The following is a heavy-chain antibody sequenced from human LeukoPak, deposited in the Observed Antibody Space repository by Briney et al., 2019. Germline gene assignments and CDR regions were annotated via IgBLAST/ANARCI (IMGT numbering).Heavy chain of an antibody. CDR2: ISYDGSNK. J-gene: IGHJ4*02. Sequence: GRSLRLSCAASGFTFSSYGMHWVRQAPGKGLEWVAVISYDGSNKYYADSVKGRFTISRDNSKNTLYLQMNSLRAEDTAVYYCAKTPYGVQPHGFDYWGQGTLVTVSS. V-gene: IGHV3-30*18. CDR3: AKTPYGVQPHGFDY. CDR1: GFTFSSYG. D-gene: IGHD4-17*01.